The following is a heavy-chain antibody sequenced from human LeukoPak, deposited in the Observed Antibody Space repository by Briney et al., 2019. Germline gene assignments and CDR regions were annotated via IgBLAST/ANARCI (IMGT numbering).Heavy chain of an antibody. CDR2: ISYDGSNK. D-gene: IGHD4-17*01. CDR1: GFTFSSYA. V-gene: IGHV3-30*04. CDR3: ARGGIYGDFIDY. Sequence: GGSLRLSCAASGFTFSSYAMHWVRQAPGKGLEWVAVISYDGSNKYYADSVKGRFTISRDNSKNTLYLQMNSLRAEDTAVYYCARGGIYGDFIDYWGQGTLVTVSS. J-gene: IGHJ4*02.